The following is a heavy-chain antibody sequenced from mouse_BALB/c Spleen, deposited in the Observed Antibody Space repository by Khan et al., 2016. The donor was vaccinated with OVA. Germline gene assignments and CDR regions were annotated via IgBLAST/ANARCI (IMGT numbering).Heavy chain of an antibody. CDR3: ARAGYGGFAY. J-gene: IGHJ3*01. D-gene: IGHD3-2*02. CDR2: IYPGSGYT. Sequence: QVQLQQSGPDLVKPGASVKMSCKASGYTFTDFLISWVKQRPGQGLEWIGEIYPGSGYTYYNEKFRGKAILTSDKSSNTAYMQLNSLTSEDSAVYFGARAGYGGFAYWGQGALVTVSA. CDR1: GYTFTDFL. V-gene: IGHV1-77*01.